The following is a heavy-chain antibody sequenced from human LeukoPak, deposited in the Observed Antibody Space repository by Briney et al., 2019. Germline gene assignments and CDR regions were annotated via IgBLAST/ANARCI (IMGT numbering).Heavy chain of an antibody. V-gene: IGHV4-4*07. CDR3: ARAQLGDTYYYDSSGYYFDY. D-gene: IGHD3-22*01. J-gene: IGHJ4*02. Sequence: PSQTLSLTCTVSGGSISSYYWSWIRQPAGKGLEWIGRIYTSGSTNYNPSLKGRVTMSVDTSKNQFSLKLSSVTAADTAVYYCARAQLGDTYYYDSSGYYFDYWGQGTLVTVSS. CDR1: GGSISSYY. CDR2: IYTSGST.